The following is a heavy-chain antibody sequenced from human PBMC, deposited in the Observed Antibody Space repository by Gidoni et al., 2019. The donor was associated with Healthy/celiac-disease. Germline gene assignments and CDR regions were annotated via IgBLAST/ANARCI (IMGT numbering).Heavy chain of an antibody. CDR3: ARDRGWLQLTDAFDI. CDR2: IYYSGST. J-gene: IGHJ3*02. V-gene: IGHV4-59*01. Sequence: QVQLQESGPGLVKPSETLSLTCTVSGVSISSYYWSWIRQPPGKGLEWIGYIYYSGSTNYNPALKSRVTISVDTSKNQFSLKLSSVTAADTAVYYCARDRGWLQLTDAFDIWGQGTMVTVSS. D-gene: IGHD5-12*01. CDR1: GVSISSYY.